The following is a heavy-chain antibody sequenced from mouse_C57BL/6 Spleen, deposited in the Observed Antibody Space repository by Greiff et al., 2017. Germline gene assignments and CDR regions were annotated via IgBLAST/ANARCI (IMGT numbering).Heavy chain of an antibody. Sequence: VKLLESGAELARPGASVKLSCKASGYTFTSYGISWVKQRTGQGLEWIGEIYPRSGNTYYNEKFKGKATLTADKSSSTAYMELRSLTSEDSAVYFGARGGSSYGYFDVWGTGTTVTVSS. CDR3: ARGGSSYGYFDV. CDR2: IYPRSGNT. J-gene: IGHJ1*03. D-gene: IGHD1-1*01. CDR1: GYTFTSYG. V-gene: IGHV1-81*01.